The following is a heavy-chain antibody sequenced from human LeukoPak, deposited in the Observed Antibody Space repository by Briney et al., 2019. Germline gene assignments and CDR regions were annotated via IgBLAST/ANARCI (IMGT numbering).Heavy chain of an antibody. J-gene: IGHJ2*01. CDR3: AKSMTLQWRGFFDL. CDR1: GYSFNAYA. D-gene: IGHD6-19*01. Sequence: GGSLRLSCAASGYSFNAYAMSWVRQAPGKGLEWVSSITGDGNTIIYADSVKGRFTISRDYSKNTLYLQKNSLRADDTAIYYCAKSMTLQWRGFFDLWGRGTHVTVSS. CDR2: ITGDGNTI. V-gene: IGHV3-23*01.